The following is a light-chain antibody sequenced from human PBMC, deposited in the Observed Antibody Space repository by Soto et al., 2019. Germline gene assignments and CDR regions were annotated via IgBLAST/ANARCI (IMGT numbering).Light chain of an antibody. CDR1: SSDVGGYNY. CDR3: SSYTSSSILGVRRTGV. CDR2: EVS. Sequence: QSALTQPASVSGSPGQSITISCTGTSSDVGGYNYVSWYQQHPGKAPKLMIYEVSNRPSGVSNRFSGSKSGNTASLTISGLQAEDEADYYCSSYTSSSILGVRRTGVFGGGTKLTVL. V-gene: IGLV2-14*01. J-gene: IGLJ3*02.